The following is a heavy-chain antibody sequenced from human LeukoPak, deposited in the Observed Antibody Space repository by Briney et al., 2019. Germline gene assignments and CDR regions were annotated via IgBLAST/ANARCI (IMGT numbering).Heavy chain of an antibody. D-gene: IGHD2-2*01. CDR2: INPNSGGT. Sequence: ASVKVSCKASGYTFTGYYMHWVRQAPGQGLEWMGWINPNSGGTNYAQKFQGRVTMTRDTSISTAYMELSRLRSDDTAVYYCARGRRYCSSTSCSRRVYYYYMDVWGKGTTVTVSS. J-gene: IGHJ6*03. CDR3: ARGRRYCSSTSCSRRVYYYYMDV. CDR1: GYTFTGYY. V-gene: IGHV1-2*02.